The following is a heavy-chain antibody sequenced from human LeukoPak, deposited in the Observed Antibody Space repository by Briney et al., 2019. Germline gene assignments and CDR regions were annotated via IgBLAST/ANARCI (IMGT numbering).Heavy chain of an antibody. CDR2: ISSSSSTI. CDR3: ARDMRIPYYDILTGYYIPQNYYYYGMDV. D-gene: IGHD3-9*01. CDR1: GFTVSSNY. J-gene: IGHJ6*02. V-gene: IGHV3-48*02. Sequence: GGSLRLSCAASGFTVSSNYMNWVRQAPGKGLEWVSYISSSSSTIYYADSVKGRFTISRDNAKNSLYLQMNSLRDEDTAVYYCARDMRIPYYDILTGYYIPQNYYYYGMDVWGQGTTVTVSS.